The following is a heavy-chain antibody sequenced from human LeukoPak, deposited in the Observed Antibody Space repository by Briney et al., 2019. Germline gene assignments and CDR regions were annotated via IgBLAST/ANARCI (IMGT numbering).Heavy chain of an antibody. CDR2: IYYSGST. CDR1: GGSISSYY. V-gene: IGHV4-59*08. D-gene: IGHD6-13*01. Sequence: SETLSLTCSVSGGSISSYYWSWIRQPPGKGLEWIGYIYYSGSTNYNPSLKSRVTISVDTSKNQFSLKLSSVTAADTAVYYCARHAAYSSSWYTEYFQHWGQGTLVTVSS. CDR3: ARHAAYSSSWYTEYFQH. J-gene: IGHJ1*01.